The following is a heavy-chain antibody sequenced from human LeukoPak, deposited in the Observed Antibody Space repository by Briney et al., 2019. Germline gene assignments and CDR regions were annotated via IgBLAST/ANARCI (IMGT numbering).Heavy chain of an antibody. Sequence: PSQTLSLTCTVSGGSISSGDYYWSWIRQPPGKGLEWIGSMYHSGSAYYNPSLKSRVTISVDTSTNQFSLKLSSVTAADTAVYYCARVTGAYDAFDIWGQGTMVTVSS. V-gene: IGHV4-39*07. D-gene: IGHD3-10*01. CDR1: GGSISSGDYY. CDR3: ARVTGAYDAFDI. J-gene: IGHJ3*02. CDR2: MYHSGSA.